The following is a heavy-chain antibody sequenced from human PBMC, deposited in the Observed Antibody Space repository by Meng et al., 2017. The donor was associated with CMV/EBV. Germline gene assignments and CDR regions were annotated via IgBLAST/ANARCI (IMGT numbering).Heavy chain of an antibody. CDR2: INHSGST. CDR3: ARVRITGTTKVPYNWFDP. CDR1: GGSFSGYY. Sequence: GSLRLSCAVYGGSFSGYYWSWIRQPPGKGLEWIGEINHSGSTNYNPSLKSRVTISVDTSKNQFSLKLSSVTAADTAVYYCARVRITGTTKVPYNWFDPWGQGTLVTV. J-gene: IGHJ5*02. V-gene: IGHV4-34*01. D-gene: IGHD1-7*01.